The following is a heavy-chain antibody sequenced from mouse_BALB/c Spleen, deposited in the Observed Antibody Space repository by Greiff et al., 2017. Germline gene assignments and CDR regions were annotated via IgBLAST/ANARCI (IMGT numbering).Heavy chain of an antibody. D-gene: IGHD4-1*01. Sequence: EVKVEESGGGLVQPKGSLKLSCAASGFTFNTYAMNWVRQAPGKGLEWVARIRSKSNNYATYYADSVKDRFTISRDDSQSMLYLQMNNLKTEDTAMYYCVRHESLTGSFDYWGQGTTLTVSS. CDR1: GFTFNTYA. J-gene: IGHJ2*01. CDR2: IRSKSNNYAT. V-gene: IGHV10-1*02. CDR3: VRHESLTGSFDY.